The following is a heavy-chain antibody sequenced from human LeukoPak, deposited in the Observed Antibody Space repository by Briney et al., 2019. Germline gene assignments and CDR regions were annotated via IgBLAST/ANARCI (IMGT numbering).Heavy chain of an antibody. D-gene: IGHD3-22*01. CDR3: ARDGEKWLLPFDY. V-gene: IGHV1-2*02. J-gene: IGHJ4*02. CDR1: GYTFTGYY. Sequence: ASVKVSCKASGYTFTGYYMHWVRQAPGQGLEWMGWINPNSGGTNYAQRFQGRVTMIRDTSISTAYMELSRLRSDDTAVYYCARDGEKWLLPFDYWGQGTLVTVSS. CDR2: INPNSGGT.